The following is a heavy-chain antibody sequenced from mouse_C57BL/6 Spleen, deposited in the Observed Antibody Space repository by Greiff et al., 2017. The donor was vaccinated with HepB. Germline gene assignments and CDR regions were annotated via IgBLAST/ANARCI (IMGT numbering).Heavy chain of an antibody. CDR2: INPSNGGT. J-gene: IGHJ2*01. Sequence: QVQLQQPGTELVKPGASVKLSCKASGYTFTSYWMHWVKQRPGQGLEWIGNINPSNGGTNYNEKFKSKATLTVDKSSSTAYMQLSSLTSEDSAVFFFARTRNYGSPFDYWGQGTTLTVSS. D-gene: IGHD1-1*01. V-gene: IGHV1-53*01. CDR1: GYTFTSYW. CDR3: ARTRNYGSPFDY.